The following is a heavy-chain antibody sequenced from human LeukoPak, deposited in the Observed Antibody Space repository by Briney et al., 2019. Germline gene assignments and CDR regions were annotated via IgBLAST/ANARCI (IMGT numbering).Heavy chain of an antibody. J-gene: IGHJ4*02. Sequence: ASVKVSCKASGYTFTGYYMHWVRQAPGQGLEWMGWIDPNSGGTNYAQKFQGRVTMTRDTSISTAYMELSRLRSDDTAVYYCARDLISGHDLGEVDYWGQGTLVTVSS. CDR1: GYTFTGYY. V-gene: IGHV1-2*02. CDR3: ARDLISGHDLGEVDY. CDR2: IDPNSGGT. D-gene: IGHD5-12*01.